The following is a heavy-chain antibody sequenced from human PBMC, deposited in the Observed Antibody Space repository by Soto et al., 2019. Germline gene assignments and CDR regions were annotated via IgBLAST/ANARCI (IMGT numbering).Heavy chain of an antibody. D-gene: IGHD3-10*01. CDR1: GFTFSSYS. V-gene: IGHV3-48*02. Sequence: GGSLRLSCAASGFTFSSYSMNWVRQAPGKGLEWVSYISSSSSTIYYADSVKGRFTISRDNAKNSLYLQMNSLRDEDTTVYYCARELWFGELFFDYWGQGTLVTVSS. CDR3: ARELWFGELFFDY. CDR2: ISSSSSTI. J-gene: IGHJ4*02.